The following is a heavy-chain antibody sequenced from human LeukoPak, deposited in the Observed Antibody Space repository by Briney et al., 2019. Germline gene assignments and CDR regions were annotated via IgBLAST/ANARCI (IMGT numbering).Heavy chain of an antibody. J-gene: IGHJ4*02. D-gene: IGHD2-2*01. CDR2: INHSGST. CDR3: ARADPIVVVPAL. Sequence: PSETLSLTCAVYGGSFSGYYWSWIRQPPGKGLEWIGEINHSGSTNYNPSLKSRVTISVDTSKNQFSLKLSSVTAADTAVYYCARADPIVVVPALWGQGTLVTVSS. V-gene: IGHV4-34*01. CDR1: GGSFSGYY.